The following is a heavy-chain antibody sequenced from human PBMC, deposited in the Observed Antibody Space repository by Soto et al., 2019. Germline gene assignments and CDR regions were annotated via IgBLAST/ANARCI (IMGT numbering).Heavy chain of an antibody. CDR2: IYYSGGT. J-gene: IGHJ6*02. V-gene: IGHV4-59*01. Sequence: PSETLSLTCTVSGGSISSYYWSWIRQPPGKGLEWIGYIYYSGGTNYNPTLKSRVTISVDTSKNQFSLKLSSVTAADTAVYYCARASSNYAYYYGIDVWGQGTTVTVSS. D-gene: IGHD4-4*01. CDR3: ARASSNYAYYYGIDV. CDR1: GGSISSYY.